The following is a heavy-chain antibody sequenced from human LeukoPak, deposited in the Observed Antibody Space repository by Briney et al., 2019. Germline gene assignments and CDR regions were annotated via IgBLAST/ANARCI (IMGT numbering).Heavy chain of an antibody. CDR3: ARDRGYSGYEIFYYYMDV. J-gene: IGHJ6*03. CDR2: IIPIFGRA. D-gene: IGHD5-12*01. Sequence: AVKVSCKASGGTFSSYAISWVRQAPGQGLEWMGGIIPIFGRANYAQKFQGRVTITTDESTSTAYMELSSLRSEDTAVYYCARDRGYSGYEIFYYYMDVWGKGTTVTVSS. V-gene: IGHV1-69*05. CDR1: GGTFSSYA.